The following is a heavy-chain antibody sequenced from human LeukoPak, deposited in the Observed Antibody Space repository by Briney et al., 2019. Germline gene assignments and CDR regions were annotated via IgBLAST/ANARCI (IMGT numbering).Heavy chain of an antibody. CDR3: ARARGYSGYEADYYGMDV. CDR2: IYTSGST. D-gene: IGHD5-12*01. V-gene: IGHV4-4*07. CDR1: GGSISSYY. J-gene: IGHJ6*02. Sequence: SETLSLTCTVSGGSISSYYWSWIRQPAGKGLEWIGRIYTSGSTNYNPSLESRVTMSVDTSKNQFSLKLSSVTAADTAVYYCARARGYSGYEADYYGMDVWGQGTTVTVAS.